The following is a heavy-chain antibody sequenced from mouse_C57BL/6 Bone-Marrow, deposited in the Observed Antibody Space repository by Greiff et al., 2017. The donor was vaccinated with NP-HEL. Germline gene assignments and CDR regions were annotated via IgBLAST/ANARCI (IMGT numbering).Heavy chain of an antibody. D-gene: IGHD1-1*01. CDR3: ARNKDYGSSYEGAMDY. Sequence: DVQLQESVAELVRPGASVKLSCTASGFNIKNTYMHWVKQRPEQGLEWIGRIDPANGNTKYAPKFQGKATITADTSSNTAYLQLSSLTSEDTAIYYCARNKDYGSSYEGAMDYWGQGTSVTVSS. J-gene: IGHJ4*01. CDR2: IDPANGNT. CDR1: GFNIKNTY. V-gene: IGHV14-3*01.